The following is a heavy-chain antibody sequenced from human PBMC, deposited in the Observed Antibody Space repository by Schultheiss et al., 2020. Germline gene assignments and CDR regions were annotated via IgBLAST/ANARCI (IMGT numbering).Heavy chain of an antibody. CDR3: ARIHPREIDY. CDR2: IDWDDDK. CDR1: GFSLSTSGIR. J-gene: IGHJ4*02. V-gene: IGHV2-70*04. Sequence: SRPTLVKPTQTLTLTCTFSGFSLSTSGIRVSWIRQPPGKALEWLARIDWDDDKFYSTSLKTRLTISKDTSRNQVFLTMTNMDHVDTAMYYCARIHPREIDYWGQGLLVTVSS.